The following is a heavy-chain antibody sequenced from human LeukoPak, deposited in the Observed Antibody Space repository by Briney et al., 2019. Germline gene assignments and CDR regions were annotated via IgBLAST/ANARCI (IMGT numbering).Heavy chain of an antibody. CDR3: AFSLYYYDSSGYYPDAFDI. D-gene: IGHD3-22*01. CDR1: GGTFSSYA. J-gene: IGHJ3*02. Sequence: GSSVKVSCKASGGTFSSYAISWVRQAPGQGLEWMGWISAYNGNTNYAQKLQGRVTMTTDTSTSTAYMELRSLRSDDTAVYYCAFSLYYYDSSGYYPDAFDIWGQGTMVTVSS. CDR2: ISAYNGNT. V-gene: IGHV1-18*01.